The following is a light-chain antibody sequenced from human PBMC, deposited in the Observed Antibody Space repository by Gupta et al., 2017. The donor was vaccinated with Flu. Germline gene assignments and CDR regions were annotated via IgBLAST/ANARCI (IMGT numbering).Light chain of an antibody. Sequence: DIVMPPSPASLAVSLGERATINCKSSQSVLYRSNNKNYLAGNQQKPGQPPKLLIDWASTREWGVPDRFSGSGSGTDCTLSISSRQTEDVALYYGQLYDCKLLYSFGQVTKLEIK. CDR2: WAS. J-gene: IGKJ2*03. CDR1: QSVLYRSNNKNY. V-gene: IGKV4-1*01. CDR3: QLYDCKLLYS.